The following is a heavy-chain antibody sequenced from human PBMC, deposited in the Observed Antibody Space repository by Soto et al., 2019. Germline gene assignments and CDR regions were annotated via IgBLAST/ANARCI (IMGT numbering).Heavy chain of an antibody. D-gene: IGHD7-27*01. J-gene: IGHJ6*02. CDR3: AKDQPGDRHGMDV. Sequence: GGSLRLSCAASGFTFSSYGMHWVRQAPGKGLEWVAVISYDGSNKYYADSVKGRFTISRDNSKNTLYLQMNSLRAEDTAVYYCAKDQPGDRHGMDVWGQGTTVTVSS. CDR1: GFTFSSYG. CDR2: ISYDGSNK. V-gene: IGHV3-30*18.